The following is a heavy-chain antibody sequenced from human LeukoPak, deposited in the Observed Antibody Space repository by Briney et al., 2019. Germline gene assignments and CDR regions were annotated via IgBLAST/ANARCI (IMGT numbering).Heavy chain of an antibody. CDR1: GFTFSSYA. Sequence: PGRSLRLSCAASGFTFSSYAMHWVRQAPGKGLEWVAVISYDESNKYYADSVKGRFTISRDNSKNTLYLQMNSLRADDTAVYYCARDYYYDSSGYYYGLYDYCGQGTLVTVSS. D-gene: IGHD3-22*01. V-gene: IGHV3-30*04. CDR3: ARDYYYDSSGYYYGLYDY. J-gene: IGHJ4*02. CDR2: ISYDESNK.